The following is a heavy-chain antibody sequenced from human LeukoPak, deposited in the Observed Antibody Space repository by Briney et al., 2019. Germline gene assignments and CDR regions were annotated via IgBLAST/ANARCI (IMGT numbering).Heavy chain of an antibody. Sequence: GESLKISCKGSGYSFTSYWIGWVRQMPGKGLEWMGIIYPGDSDTRYSPSFQGQVTISADKSISTAYLQWSSLKASDTAMYHCARTYSGYSSGWYWFDPWGQGTLVTVSS. J-gene: IGHJ5*02. V-gene: IGHV5-51*01. CDR2: IYPGDSDT. D-gene: IGHD6-19*01. CDR1: GYSFTSYW. CDR3: ARTYSGYSSGWYWFDP.